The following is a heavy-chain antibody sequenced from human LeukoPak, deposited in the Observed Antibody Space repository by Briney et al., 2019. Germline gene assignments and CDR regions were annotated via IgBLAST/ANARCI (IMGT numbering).Heavy chain of an antibody. V-gene: IGHV1-69*01. CDR1: GGTFSSYA. J-gene: IGHJ5*02. D-gene: IGHD5-18*01. CDR2: IIPIFGTA. Sequence: SVKVSCKASGGTFSSYAISWVRQAPGQGLEWMGGIIPIFGTANYAQKFQGRVTITADESTSTAYMELSSLRSEDTAVYYCARDNAEYSYVSGNWFDPWGQGTLVTVSS. CDR3: ARDNAEYSYVSGNWFDP.